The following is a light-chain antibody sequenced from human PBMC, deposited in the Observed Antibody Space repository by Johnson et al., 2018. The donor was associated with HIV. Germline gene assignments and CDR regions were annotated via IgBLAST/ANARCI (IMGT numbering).Light chain of an antibody. CDR2: DND. CDR3: GTWDSSLSAGV. CDR1: SSNNGNNY. V-gene: IGLV1-51*01. J-gene: IGLJ1*01. Sequence: QSVLTQPPSVSAAPGQKVTISCSGNSSNNGNNYVSWYQQLPGTGPKLLIYDNDKRPSGIPDRFSGSKSGTSATLGITGLQTGDEADYYCGTWDSSLSAGVFGTGAKVTV.